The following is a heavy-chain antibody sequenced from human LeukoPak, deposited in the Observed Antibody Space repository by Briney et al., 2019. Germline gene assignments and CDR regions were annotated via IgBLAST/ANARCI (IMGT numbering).Heavy chain of an antibody. CDR2: IYHSGST. D-gene: IGHD3-10*01. V-gene: IGHV4-30-2*01. CDR3: ARTMVRGAYNWFDP. Sequence: QPSQTLSLTCAVSGGSISSGGYSWSWIRQPPGKGLEWIGCIYHSGSTYYNPSLKSRVTISVDRSKNQFSLKLSSVTAADTAVYYCARTMVRGAYNWFDPWGQGTLVTVSS. J-gene: IGHJ5*02. CDR1: GGSISSGGYS.